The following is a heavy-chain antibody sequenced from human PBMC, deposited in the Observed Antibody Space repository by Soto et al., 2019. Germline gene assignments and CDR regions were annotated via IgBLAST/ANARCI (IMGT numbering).Heavy chain of an antibody. J-gene: IGHJ6*03. V-gene: IGHV4-59*01. D-gene: IGHD2-15*01. CDR2: IYYSGST. Sequence: PSETLSLTCTVSGCSISSYYWSWIRQRPGKGLEWIGYIYYSGSTNYNPSLKSRVTISVDTSKNQFSLKLSSVTAADTAVYYCARGYCSGGSCYWGVYYMDVWGKGTTVTVSS. CDR1: GCSISSYY. CDR3: ARGYCSGGSCYWGVYYMDV.